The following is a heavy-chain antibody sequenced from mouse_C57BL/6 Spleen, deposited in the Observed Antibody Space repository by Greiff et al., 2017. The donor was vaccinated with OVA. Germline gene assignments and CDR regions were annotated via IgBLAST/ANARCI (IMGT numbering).Heavy chain of an antibody. CDR3: VRHANWDYFDY. D-gene: IGHD4-1*01. Sequence: EVKLVESGGGLVQPKGSLKLSCAASGFSFNTYAMNWVRQAPGKGLEWVARIRSKSNNYATYYADSVKDRFTISRDDSESMLYLQMNNLKTEDTAMYYCVRHANWDYFDYWGQGTTLTVSS. CDR2: IRSKSNNYAT. J-gene: IGHJ2*01. V-gene: IGHV10-1*01. CDR1: GFSFNTYA.